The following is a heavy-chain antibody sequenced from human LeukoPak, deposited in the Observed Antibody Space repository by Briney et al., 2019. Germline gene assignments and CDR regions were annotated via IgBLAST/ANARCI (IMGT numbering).Heavy chain of an antibody. CDR1: GLTFSNAW. Sequence: GGSLRLSCAASGLTFSNAWMSWVRQAPGKGLEWVGRIKSKVHGGTTDYAAPVKGRFTMSRDDSKDTLYLRMNSLKIEDTAVYYCTTAPSATDYWGPGTLVTVSS. J-gene: IGHJ4*02. V-gene: IGHV3-15*01. CDR2: IKSKVHGGTT. CDR3: TTAPSATDY. D-gene: IGHD6-6*01.